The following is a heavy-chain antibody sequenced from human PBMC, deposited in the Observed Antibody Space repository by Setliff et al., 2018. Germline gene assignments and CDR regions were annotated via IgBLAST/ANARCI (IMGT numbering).Heavy chain of an antibody. CDR2: NSVY. CDR3: VRAPPTVVIPPGRAFFDP. V-gene: IGHV1-18*01. D-gene: IGHD2-2*01. Sequence: ASVKVSCKTSGYSFTNYGINWVRQAPGQGLEWMGWNSVYAQKLQGRVTMTTDTSTSTAYMELRSLRSDDTAVYYCVRAPPTVVIPPGRAFFDPWGQGTLVTVSS. J-gene: IGHJ5*02. CDR1: GYSFTNYG.